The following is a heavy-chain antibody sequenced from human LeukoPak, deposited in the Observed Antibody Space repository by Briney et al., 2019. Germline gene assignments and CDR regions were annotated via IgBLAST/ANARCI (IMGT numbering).Heavy chain of an antibody. J-gene: IGHJ4*02. CDR2: IYYSGST. CDR1: GGSVRRGNYY. D-gene: IGHD6-19*01. Sequence: SQTLSLTCTVSGGSVRRGNYYWTWIRQPAGSGLEWIGYIYYSGSTNYNPSLKSRVTISVDTSKNQFSLKLSSVTAADTAVYYCARAEGGSSGWYRVFDYWGQGTLVTVSS. CDR3: ARAEGGSSGWYRVFDY. V-gene: IGHV4-61*10.